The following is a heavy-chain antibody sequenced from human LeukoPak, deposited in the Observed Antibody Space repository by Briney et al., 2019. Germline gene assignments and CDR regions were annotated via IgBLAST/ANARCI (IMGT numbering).Heavy chain of an antibody. CDR1: GYTFTSYD. Sequence: ASVTVSCKASGYTFTSYDINWVRQATGQGLEWMGWMNPNSGNTGYAQKFQGRVTMTRNTSISTAYMELSSLRSEDTAVYYCARAGSYGQYFDYWGQGTLVTVSS. CDR3: ARAGSYGQYFDY. CDR2: MNPNSGNT. V-gene: IGHV1-8*01. J-gene: IGHJ4*02. D-gene: IGHD5-18*01.